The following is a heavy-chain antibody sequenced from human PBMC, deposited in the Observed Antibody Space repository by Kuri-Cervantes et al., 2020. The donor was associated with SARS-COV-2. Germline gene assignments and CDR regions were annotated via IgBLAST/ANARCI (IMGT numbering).Heavy chain of an antibody. Sequence: GESLKISCAASGFTFSDYYMNWVRQAPGKGLEWVSRINSDGSSTSYADSVKGRFTISRDNAKNTLYLQMNSLRAEDTAVYYCAREGDIVVVPAVYFDYWGQGTLVTVSS. CDR1: GFTFSDYY. CDR3: AREGDIVVVPAVYFDY. D-gene: IGHD2-2*01. V-gene: IGHV3-74*01. CDR2: INSDGSST. J-gene: IGHJ4*02.